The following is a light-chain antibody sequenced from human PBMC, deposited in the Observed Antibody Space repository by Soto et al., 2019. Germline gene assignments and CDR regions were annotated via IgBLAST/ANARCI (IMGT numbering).Light chain of an antibody. Sequence: QLVLTQPPSVSGAPGQRVTISCTGSSSNNGAGYDVHWYQQLPGTAPKLLIYGNSNRPSGVPDRFSGSKSGTSASLAITGLQAEDEADYYCQSYDSSLSVYVVFGGGTKLTVL. CDR1: SSNNGAGYD. CDR2: GNS. CDR3: QSYDSSLSVYVV. J-gene: IGLJ2*01. V-gene: IGLV1-40*01.